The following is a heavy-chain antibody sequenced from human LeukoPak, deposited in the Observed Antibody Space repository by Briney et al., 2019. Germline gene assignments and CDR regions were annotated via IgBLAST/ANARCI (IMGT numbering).Heavy chain of an antibody. CDR1: GGSISSYY. CDR3: ARVVGGAFIAARLFDY. CDR2: IYYSGST. Sequence: PSETLSLTCTVSGGSISSYYWSWIRQPPGKGLEWIGYIYYSGSTNYNPSLKSRVTISVDTSKNQFSLKLSSVTAADTAVYYCARVVGGAFIAARLFDYWGQGTLVTVSS. D-gene: IGHD6-6*01. V-gene: IGHV4-59*01. J-gene: IGHJ4*02.